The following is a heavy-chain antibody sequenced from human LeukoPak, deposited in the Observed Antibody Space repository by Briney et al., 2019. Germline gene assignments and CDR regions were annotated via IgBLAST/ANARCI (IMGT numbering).Heavy chain of an antibody. V-gene: IGHV3-23*01. CDR3: AKVWNVYGQFDC. J-gene: IGHJ4*02. CDR1: LFTSSSFA. Sequence: GGSLRLSSAHSLFTSSSFAMSWVRQAPGKGVERVSRISNSVAHTYYVDSVKGRFTTSRDNSKNTLYLQMNSLRAEDTAVYYCAKVWNVYGQFDCWGQGTLVTVSS. D-gene: IGHD5/OR15-5a*01. CDR2: ISNSVAHT.